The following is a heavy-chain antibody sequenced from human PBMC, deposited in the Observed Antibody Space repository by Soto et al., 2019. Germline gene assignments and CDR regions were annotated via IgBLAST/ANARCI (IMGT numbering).Heavy chain of an antibody. CDR1: GDTFTSYA. J-gene: IGHJ5*02. V-gene: IGHV1-3*01. CDR2: INAGNGNT. D-gene: IGHD6-13*01. CDR3: ARDRGPIAAAGDWFDP. Sequence: QVPLVQSGAEVKKPGASVKVSGKASGDTFTSYAMHWVRQAPGQRLEWMGWINAGNGNTKYSQKFQGRVTITRDTSASTAYMELSSLRSEDTAVYYCARDRGPIAAAGDWFDPWGQGTLVTVSS.